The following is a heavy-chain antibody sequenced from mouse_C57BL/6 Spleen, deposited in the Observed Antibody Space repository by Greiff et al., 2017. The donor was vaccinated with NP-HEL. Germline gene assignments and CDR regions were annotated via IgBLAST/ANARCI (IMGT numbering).Heavy chain of an antibody. CDR3: ASGWLPHYFDY. Sequence: VQLQQSGAELVKPGASVKISCKASGYAFSSYWMNWVKQRPGKGLEWIGQIYPGDGDTNYNGKFKGKATLTADKSSSTAYMQLSSLTSEDSAVYFCASGWLPHYFDYWGQGTTLTVSS. CDR1: GYAFSSYW. CDR2: IYPGDGDT. J-gene: IGHJ2*01. D-gene: IGHD2-3*01. V-gene: IGHV1-80*01.